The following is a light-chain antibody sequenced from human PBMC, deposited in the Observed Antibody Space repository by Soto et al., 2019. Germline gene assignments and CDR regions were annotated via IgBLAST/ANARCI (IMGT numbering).Light chain of an antibody. V-gene: IGKV3-20*01. Sequence: EIVLTQSPGTLSLSPGERATLSCRASQSVSSDFLAWYQQKPGQAPRLLIYAASSRASGIPDRFSGSGSETELNLTISRLESEDFEVYYCLKYGRSPGWMFGQRTKVDMK. J-gene: IGKJ1*01. CDR1: QSVSSDF. CDR2: AAS. CDR3: LKYGRSPGWM.